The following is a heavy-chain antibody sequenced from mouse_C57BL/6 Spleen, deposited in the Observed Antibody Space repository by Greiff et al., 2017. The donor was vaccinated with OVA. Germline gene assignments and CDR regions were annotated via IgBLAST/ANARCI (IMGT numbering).Heavy chain of an antibody. CDR1: GYTFTSYW. V-gene: IGHV1-59*01. J-gene: IGHJ2*01. Sequence: VQLQQPGAELVRPGTSVKLSCKASGYTFTSYWMHWVKQRPGQGLEWIGVIDPSDSYTNYNQKFKGKATLTVDTSSSTAYMQLSSLTSEDSAVYYCAKKGYYGSSFVYFDYWGQGTTLTVSS. CDR2: IDPSDSYT. CDR3: AKKGYYGSSFVYFDY. D-gene: IGHD1-1*01.